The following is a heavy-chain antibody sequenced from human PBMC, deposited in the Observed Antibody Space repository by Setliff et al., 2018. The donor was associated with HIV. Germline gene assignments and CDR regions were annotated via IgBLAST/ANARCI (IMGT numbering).Heavy chain of an antibody. CDR2: ISI. V-gene: IGHV3-9*01. CDR1: GFSFGDYP. Sequence: GGSLRLSCTASGFSFGDYPMSWVRQAPGKGLEWISSISIGYADSVKGRFTISRDNAKNSLYLEMDSLRPEDTALYYCTKDTGEMPTYYWGQGTLVTVSS. CDR3: TKDTGEMPTYY. J-gene: IGHJ4*02. D-gene: IGHD7-27*01.